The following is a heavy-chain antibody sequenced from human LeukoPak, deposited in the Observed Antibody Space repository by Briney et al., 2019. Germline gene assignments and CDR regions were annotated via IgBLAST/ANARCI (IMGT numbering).Heavy chain of an antibody. CDR2: MNPHSGAP. Sequence: ASVKVSCRASGYSFSAYYVHWVRQAPGQGLEWMGWMNPHSGAPTYAQKFKGRVTMTRDTSSSTDYMELSSLTSDDTAVYYCARKKVEVVATYDYWGQGTPITVSS. CDR1: GYSFSAYY. V-gene: IGHV1-2*02. D-gene: IGHD5-12*01. CDR3: ARKKVEVVATYDY. J-gene: IGHJ4*02.